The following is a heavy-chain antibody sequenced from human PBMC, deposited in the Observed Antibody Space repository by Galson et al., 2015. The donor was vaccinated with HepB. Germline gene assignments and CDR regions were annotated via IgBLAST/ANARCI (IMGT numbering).Heavy chain of an antibody. Sequence: SLRLSCAASGFTFSSYAMSWVRQAPGKGLEWVSAISGSGGSTYYADSVKGRFTISRDNSKNTLYLQMNSLRAEDTAVYYCAKELTVTTSHYYYYGMDVWGQGTTVTVSS. CDR1: GFTFSSYA. CDR2: ISGSGGST. CDR3: AKELTVTTSHYYYYGMDV. J-gene: IGHJ6*02. V-gene: IGHV3-23*01. D-gene: IGHD4-17*01.